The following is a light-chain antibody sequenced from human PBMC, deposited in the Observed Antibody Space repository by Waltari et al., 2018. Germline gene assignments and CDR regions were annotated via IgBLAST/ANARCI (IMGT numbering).Light chain of an antibody. V-gene: IGLV1-47*01. CDR2: GRN. CDR1: NSNIGSNS. J-gene: IGLJ3*02. Sequence: QSVLTQPPSASGNPGQTVTISCSGGNSNIGSNSVDWYQQFPGTAPQLLISGRNRRPSGVPDRFSGSKSGTSASLAISGLRSEDEADYYCATWDESLNGVVIGGGTKLSVL. CDR3: ATWDESLNGVV.